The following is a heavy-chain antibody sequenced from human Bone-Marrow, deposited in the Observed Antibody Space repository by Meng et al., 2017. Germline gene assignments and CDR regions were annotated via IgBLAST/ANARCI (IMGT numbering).Heavy chain of an antibody. CDR3: AGDVVLMVYAAYFDY. J-gene: IGHJ4*02. D-gene: IGHD2-8*01. CDR2: IKQDGSET. V-gene: IGHV3-7*01. Sequence: GESLKISCKASGFSFSNFWMSWVRQVPGRGLEGVANIKQDGSETYYVDSVKGRFTISRDNAKNSLCLQMNSLRAEDTAVSYCAGDVVLMVYAAYFDYWGQRTLVTVSS. CDR1: GFSFSNFW.